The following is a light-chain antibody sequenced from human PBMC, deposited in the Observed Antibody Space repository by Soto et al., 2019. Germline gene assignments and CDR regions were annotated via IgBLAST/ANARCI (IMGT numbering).Light chain of an antibody. CDR3: AAWDGSLNGHV. CDR1: SSNIGTNT. J-gene: IGLJ1*01. CDR2: SNS. Sequence: QSVLTQPPSASGTPGQRVTISCSGSSSNIGTNTVHWYQQLPGTAPKLLIFSNSQRPSGVPDRFSGSKSGTSASLAISGLQSEDEADYYCAAWDGSLNGHVFGTGTKLT. V-gene: IGLV1-44*01.